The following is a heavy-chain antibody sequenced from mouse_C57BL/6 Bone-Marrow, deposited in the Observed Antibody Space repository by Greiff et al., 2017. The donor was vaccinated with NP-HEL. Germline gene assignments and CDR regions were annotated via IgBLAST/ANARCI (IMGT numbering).Heavy chain of an antibody. V-gene: IGHV1-52*01. D-gene: IGHD1-1*01. J-gene: IGHJ1*03. Sequence: VQLQQPGAELVRPGSSVKLSCKASGYTFTSYWMHWVKQRPIQGLEWIGNIDPSDSETHYNQKFKDKATLTVDKSSSTAYMQLSSLTSEDSAVYYCARRAYYYYGSRYWYFDVWGTGTTVTVSS. CDR1: GYTFTSYW. CDR2: IDPSDSET. CDR3: ARRAYYYYGSRYWYFDV.